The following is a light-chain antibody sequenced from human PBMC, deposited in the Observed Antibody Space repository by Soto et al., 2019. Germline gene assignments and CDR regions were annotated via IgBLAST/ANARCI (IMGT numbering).Light chain of an antibody. CDR2: DAS. V-gene: IGKV1-39*01. J-gene: IGKJ3*01. CDR3: QQSYSTPLT. CDR1: QSISSS. Sequence: DIQITHSPSSLSASVVDIVTITCRSSQSISSSLNWYQQKPGKAPKLLIYDASSLQSGVPSRFSGSGSGTDFTLTISSLQPEDFAAYYCQQSYSTPLTFGPGTKVDIK.